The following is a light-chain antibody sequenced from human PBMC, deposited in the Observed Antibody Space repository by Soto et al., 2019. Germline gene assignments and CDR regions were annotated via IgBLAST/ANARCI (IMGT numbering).Light chain of an antibody. CDR3: SSYTGRSPYVG. Sequence: QSALTQPASVSGSPGQSITISCTGTSSDVGGYNYVSWYQQHPGKAPKLMIYDVSNRPSGVSNRFSGSKSGNTASLTISGLQAEAEADYYCSSYTGRSPYVGFGGGTKLTVL. V-gene: IGLV2-14*01. CDR1: SSDVGGYNY. CDR2: DVS. J-gene: IGLJ2*01.